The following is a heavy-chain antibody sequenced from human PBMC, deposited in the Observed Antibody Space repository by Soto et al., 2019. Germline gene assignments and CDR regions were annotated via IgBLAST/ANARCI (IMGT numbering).Heavy chain of an antibody. Sequence: PGGFLRLSCAASGFTFSSYGMHWVRQAPGKGLEWVAVIWYDGSNKYYADSVKGRFTISRDNSKNTLYLQMNSLRAEDTAVYYCARDSSSSFDYWGHGTLVTVSS. D-gene: IGHD6-6*01. CDR1: GFTFSSYG. CDR2: IWYDGSNK. J-gene: IGHJ4*01. CDR3: ARDSSSSFDY. V-gene: IGHV3-33*01.